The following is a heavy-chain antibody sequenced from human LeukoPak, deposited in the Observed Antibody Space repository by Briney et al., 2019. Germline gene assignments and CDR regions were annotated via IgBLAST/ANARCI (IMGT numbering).Heavy chain of an antibody. CDR2: IYYTGNS. D-gene: IGHD6-6*01. Sequence: SETLSLTCTVSGGSIINSGYYWGWIRQPPGQGLEWIANIYYTGNSNYNSSLKSRITISVDTSRNQFSLKLTSVTAADTAVYFCARYSSTWAFDYWGQGSLVTVSS. V-gene: IGHV4-39*01. J-gene: IGHJ4*02. CDR1: GGSIINSGYY. CDR3: ARYSSTWAFDY.